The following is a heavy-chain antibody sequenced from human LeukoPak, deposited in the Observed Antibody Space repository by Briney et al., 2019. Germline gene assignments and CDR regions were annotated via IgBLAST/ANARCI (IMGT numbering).Heavy chain of an antibody. Sequence: PGGSLRLSCAASGFTFSDYYMSWIRQAPGKGLEWVSVIYSGGSTYYADSVKGRFTISRDNSKNTLYLQMNSLRAEDTAVYYCARSLRRTYYFDHWGQGTLVTVSS. D-gene: IGHD5/OR15-5a*01. CDR3: ARSLRRTYYFDH. CDR2: IYSGGST. V-gene: IGHV3-53*01. CDR1: GFTFSDYY. J-gene: IGHJ4*02.